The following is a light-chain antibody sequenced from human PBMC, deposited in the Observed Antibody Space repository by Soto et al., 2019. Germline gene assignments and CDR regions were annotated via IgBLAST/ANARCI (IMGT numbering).Light chain of an antibody. CDR3: HQYGILAYP. V-gene: IGKV3-20*01. J-gene: IGKJ2*01. CDR2: GAS. Sequence: IALTQSPGTLSLSPGERATLSCRASQRVSSNYVAWYQHKPGQAPRLLIHGASTRATGIPDRFSGSGSGTDFDIAISRLEPEDFAVYYCHQYGILAYPFGQGTK. CDR1: QRVSSNY.